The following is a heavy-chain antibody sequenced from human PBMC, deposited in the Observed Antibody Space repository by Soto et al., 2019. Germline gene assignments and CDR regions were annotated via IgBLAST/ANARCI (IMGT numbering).Heavy chain of an antibody. J-gene: IGHJ6*02. CDR2: IFYSGTT. CDR3: ARDRSALAPYYHGVDV. V-gene: IGHV4-59*01. Sequence: QVQLHESGPGLVKPSETLSLTCSVSGGSLSNYYWSWIRQPPGKGLEWIANIFYSGTTNYNPSLKSRFTRSVDTSKNQVSLRLSSVTAADTAVYYCARDRSALAPYYHGVDVWGQGTTVTVSS. D-gene: IGHD5-18*01. CDR1: GGSLSNYY.